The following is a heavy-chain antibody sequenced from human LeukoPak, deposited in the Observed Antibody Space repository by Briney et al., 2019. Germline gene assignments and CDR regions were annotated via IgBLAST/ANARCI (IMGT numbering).Heavy chain of an antibody. Sequence: GPVKASCKASGFTFPNYGIRWGRQAPGHRLKCMGWISTYNGNINYAKKLQGRVTMTTDTSTNTAYMELRSLRSDDTAVYYCAGDHASPYSSGWYIGKNWFDPWGQGTLVTVSS. CDR3: AGDHASPYSSGWYIGKNWFDP. V-gene: IGHV1-18*04. CDR1: GFTFPNYG. J-gene: IGHJ5*02. D-gene: IGHD6-19*01. CDR2: ISTYNGNI.